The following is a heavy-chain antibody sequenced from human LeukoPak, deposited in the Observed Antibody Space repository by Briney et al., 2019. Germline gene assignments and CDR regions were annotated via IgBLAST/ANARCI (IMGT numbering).Heavy chain of an antibody. CDR2: ISSGSEYR. CDR1: GFTFSSYA. V-gene: IGHV3-21*01. CDR3: ARARAETYYYGMDV. Sequence: PGGSLRLSCAASGFTFSSYAMNWVRQAPGKGLEWVSCISSGSEYRFYADSVKGRFTISRGNAKNSLYLQMNSLRAEDTAVYYCARARAETYYYGMDVWGQGTTVTVSS. J-gene: IGHJ6*02.